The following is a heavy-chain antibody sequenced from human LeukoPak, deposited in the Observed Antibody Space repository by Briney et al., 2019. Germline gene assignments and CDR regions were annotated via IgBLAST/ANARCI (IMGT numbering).Heavy chain of an antibody. CDR2: ISSSSSTI. Sequence: GGSLRLSCAASGFTFSSYSMNWVRQAPGKGLEWVSYISSSSSTIYYADSVKGRFTISRDNAKNSLYLQMNSLRAEDTAVYYCAREDDSGGGGNYYGMDVWGQGTTVTVSS. D-gene: IGHD3-22*01. J-gene: IGHJ6*02. CDR3: AREDDSGGGGNYYGMDV. CDR1: GFTFSSYS. V-gene: IGHV3-48*04.